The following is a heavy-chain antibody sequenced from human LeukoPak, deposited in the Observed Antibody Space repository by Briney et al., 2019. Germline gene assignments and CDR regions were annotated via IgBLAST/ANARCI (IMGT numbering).Heavy chain of an antibody. V-gene: IGHV5-51*01. CDR1: GNTFTTSL. D-gene: IGHD6-6*01. Sequence: GESLKISCRDSGNTFTTSLIVWVRQMPGKGLEWMGIIYPGDSDTKYSPSFQGQVTISADKSISTAYLHWNSLKASDTATYYCARPKYSSSLAFDFWGQGTRSPSPQ. J-gene: IGHJ4*02. CDR2: IYPGDSDT. CDR3: ARPKYSSSLAFDF.